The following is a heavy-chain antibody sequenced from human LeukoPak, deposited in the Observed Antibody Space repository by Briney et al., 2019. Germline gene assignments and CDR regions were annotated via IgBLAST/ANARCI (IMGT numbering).Heavy chain of an antibody. J-gene: IGHJ5*02. CDR1: GFTFSSYG. D-gene: IGHD1-7*01. CDR3: ARDSEGVTGTTSWFDP. CDR2: ISYDGSNK. Sequence: GGSLRLSCAASGFTFSSYGMSWVRQAPGKGLEWVAVISYDGSNKYYADSVKGRFTISRDNARNSLYLQMNSLRAEDTAVYYCARDSEGVTGTTSWFDPWGQGTLVTVSS. V-gene: IGHV3-30*03.